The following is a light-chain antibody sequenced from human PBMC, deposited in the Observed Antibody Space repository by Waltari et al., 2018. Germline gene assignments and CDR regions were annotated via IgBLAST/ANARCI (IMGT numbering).Light chain of an antibody. CDR1: SSNIGSNT. V-gene: IGLV1-44*01. CDR3: AAWDDSLNGYV. Sequence: QSVLTQPPSASGAPGQRVTISCSGSSSNIGSNTVNWYQQLPGTAPKLLIYSNNQRPSGCPDRFSASKSGTSAALAISGLQSEDEADYYCAAWDDSLNGYVFGTGTKVSVL. CDR2: SNN. J-gene: IGLJ1*01.